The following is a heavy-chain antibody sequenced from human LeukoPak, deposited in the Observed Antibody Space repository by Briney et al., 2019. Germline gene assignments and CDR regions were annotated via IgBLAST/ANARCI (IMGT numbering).Heavy chain of an antibody. J-gene: IGHJ4*02. CDR2: ISSSSNII. CDR1: GSTFSNDN. CDR3: ARDFAREFTIDY. D-gene: IGHD3-10*01. Sequence: GGSLRLSCAASGSTFSNDNMNWVRQPPGKGLQWVSYISSSSNIIYYADSVKGRFTISRDNAKNSLFLQMNSLRAEDTAVYYCARDFAREFTIDYCGQGTLVTVSS. V-gene: IGHV3-48*01.